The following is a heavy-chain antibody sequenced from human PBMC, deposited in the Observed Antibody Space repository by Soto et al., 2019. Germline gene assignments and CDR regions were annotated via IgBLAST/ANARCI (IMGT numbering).Heavy chain of an antibody. Sequence: GGSLSLSCAASGFTFSDYYMSWIRQAPGKGLEWVSYISSSGSTIYYADSVKGRFTISRDNAKNSLYLQMNSLRAEDTAVYYCARVTVTYYFDYRGQGTLVTVSS. CDR3: ARVTVTYYFDY. V-gene: IGHV3-11*01. J-gene: IGHJ4*02. D-gene: IGHD4-17*01. CDR2: ISSSGSTI. CDR1: GFTFSDYY.